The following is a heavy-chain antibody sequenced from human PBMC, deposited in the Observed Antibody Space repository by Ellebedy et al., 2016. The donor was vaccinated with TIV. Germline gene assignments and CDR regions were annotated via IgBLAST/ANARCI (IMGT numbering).Heavy chain of an antibody. J-gene: IGHJ4*02. CDR2: IHKSGTT. Sequence: SETLSLTCTISGAFIGDYYWNWIRQSPGKGLEWIGYIHKSGTTNYNPSLKSRLIMSVDTSKNQFSLKLNSVTTADTAVYYCAVNKAISGRSLGGFDNWGQGTLVTVSP. CDR3: AVNKAISGRSLGGFDN. V-gene: IGHV4-59*01. CDR1: GAFIGDYY. D-gene: IGHD1/OR15-1a*01.